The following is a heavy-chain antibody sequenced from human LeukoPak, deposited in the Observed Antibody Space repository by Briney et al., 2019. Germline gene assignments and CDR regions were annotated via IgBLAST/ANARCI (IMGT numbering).Heavy chain of an antibody. CDR2: INHSGST. J-gene: IGHJ6*03. CDR1: GGSFSGYY. CDR3: ARRHFSGWYYYYMDV. V-gene: IGHV4-34*01. D-gene: IGHD6-19*01. Sequence: SETLSLTCAVYGGSFSGYYWSWIRQPPGKGLEWIGEINHSGSTNYNPSLKSRVTISVDTSKNQFSLKLSSVTAADTAVYYCARRHFSGWYYYYMDVWGKGTTVTVSS.